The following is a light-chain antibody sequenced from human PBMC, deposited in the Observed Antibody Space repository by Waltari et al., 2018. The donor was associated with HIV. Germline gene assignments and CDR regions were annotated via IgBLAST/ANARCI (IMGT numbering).Light chain of an antibody. J-gene: IGLJ1*01. CDR1: RRDVGGYNY. Sequence: QSALTPPASVSGSPGQSITIPCPGTRRDVGGYNYVSGYQQHPGKAPKLMIYDVSKRPSGVSNRFSGSKSDNTASLTISGLQAEDEADYYCSSYTSSSPYAFGTGTKVTVL. V-gene: IGLV2-14*03. CDR2: DVS. CDR3: SSYTSSSPYA.